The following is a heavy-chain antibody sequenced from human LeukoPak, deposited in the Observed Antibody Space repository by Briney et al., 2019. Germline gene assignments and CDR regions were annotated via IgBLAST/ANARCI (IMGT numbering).Heavy chain of an antibody. V-gene: IGHV3-74*01. D-gene: IGHD5-18*01. Sequence: AGTLRLSCAASGFTFTNYWMDWVRQVPGKGLVWVSNINHDGSSTNYADSVKGRFTISTDNAKNTLYLQMNSLTAEDTAVYYCARDLGYNSASWGQGTLVTVSS. CDR3: ARDLGYNSAS. J-gene: IGHJ5*02. CDR1: GFTFTNYW. CDR2: INHDGSST.